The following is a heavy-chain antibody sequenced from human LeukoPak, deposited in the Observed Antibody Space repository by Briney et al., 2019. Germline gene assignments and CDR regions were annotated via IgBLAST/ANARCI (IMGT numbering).Heavy chain of an antibody. D-gene: IGHD2-15*01. J-gene: IGHJ4*02. CDR3: ARRISGGTSDY. V-gene: IGHV4-59*08. CDR1: GGSISSYH. Sequence: SETLSLTCTVSGGSISSYHWSWIRQPPGKGLEWIGYIYSSGSTSYNPSLKSRVAISVDTSKNQFSLKLSSVTAADTAVYYCARRISGGTSDYWGQGTLVTVSS. CDR2: IYSSGST.